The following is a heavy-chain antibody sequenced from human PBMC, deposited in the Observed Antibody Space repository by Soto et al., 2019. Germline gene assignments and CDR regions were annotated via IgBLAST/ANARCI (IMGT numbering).Heavy chain of an antibody. CDR2: IFSRGTT. D-gene: IGHD5-18*01. CDR1: GGSISSGNYY. Sequence: QVQLQESGPGLVKPSQTLSLTCTVSGGSISSGNYYWSWIRQPPGQGLEWIGYIFSRGTTYYNQSLKSRVTISVDTSKNQFSLKLSSVTAADTAVYYCARASPVVTDVWGQGTTVTVSS. CDR3: ARASPVVTDV. V-gene: IGHV4-30-4*01. J-gene: IGHJ6*02.